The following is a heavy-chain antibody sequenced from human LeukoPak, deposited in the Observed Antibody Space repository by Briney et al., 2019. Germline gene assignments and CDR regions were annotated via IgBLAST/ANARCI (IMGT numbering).Heavy chain of an antibody. V-gene: IGHV4-28*03. CDR3: ARDPGYYDSSGYLAPYYYYYGMDV. Sequence: SETLSLTCAVSGYSISSSNYWAWIRPPPGKGLEWIGHIYYSGSIYYNPSLKSRVTISVDTSKNQFSLKLSPVTAADTAVYYCARDPGYYDSSGYLAPYYYYYGMDVWGQGTTVTVSS. D-gene: IGHD3-22*01. J-gene: IGHJ6*02. CDR2: IYYSGSI. CDR1: GYSISSSNY.